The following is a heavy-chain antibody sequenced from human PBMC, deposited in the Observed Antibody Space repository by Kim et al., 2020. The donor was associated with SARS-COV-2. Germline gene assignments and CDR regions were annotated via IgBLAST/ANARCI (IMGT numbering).Heavy chain of an antibody. CDR2: INAGNGNT. CDR3: ARVFSRLEGLAVGY. J-gene: IGHJ4*02. D-gene: IGHD1-1*01. Sequence: ASVKVSCKASGYTFTSYAMHWVRQAPGQRLEWMGWINAGNGNTKYSQKFQGRVTITRDTSASTAYMELSSLRSEDTAVYYCARVFSRLEGLAVGYWGQGTLVTVSS. CDR1: GYTFTSYA. V-gene: IGHV1-3*01.